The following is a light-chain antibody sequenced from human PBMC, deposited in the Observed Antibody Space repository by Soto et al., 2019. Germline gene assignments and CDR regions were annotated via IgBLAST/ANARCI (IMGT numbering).Light chain of an antibody. CDR1: QSLLGSEGQTY. Sequence: DIVMNQTPLSLSVTPGQPASSSCKSSQSLLGSEGQTYLSWYLQKPGHPPQLLSFEVSNHFSGVSDRFSGSGSGTDFTLKISRVEAEDVGVYYCMQSVQFPRAFGGGTKVDLK. V-gene: IGKV2D-29*01. CDR3: MQSVQFPRA. J-gene: IGKJ4*01. CDR2: EVS.